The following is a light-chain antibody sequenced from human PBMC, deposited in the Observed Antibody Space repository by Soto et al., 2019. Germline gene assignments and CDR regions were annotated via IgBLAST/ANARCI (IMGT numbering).Light chain of an antibody. CDR3: QQYGSSPWT. J-gene: IGKJ1*01. Sequence: EIVLTQSAGTLSLYTGERATLSCRASQSVSSNYLARYQQKPGQAPRPLIYGASSRATGIPDRFSGSGAGTDFTLTISRLESEDFEVYYCQQYGSSPWTFGQGTKV. V-gene: IGKV3-20*01. CDR2: GAS. CDR1: QSVSSNY.